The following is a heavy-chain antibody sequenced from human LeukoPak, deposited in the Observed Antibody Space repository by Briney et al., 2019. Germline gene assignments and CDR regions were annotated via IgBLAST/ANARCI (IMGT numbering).Heavy chain of an antibody. CDR1: GFTFSSYS. CDR2: ISSSSSYI. J-gene: IGHJ4*02. CDR3: SRGGANSPFDY. D-gene: IGHD1-1*01. Sequence: GGSLRLSCAASGFTFSSYSMNWVRQAPGKGLEWVSSISSSSSYIYYADSVKGRFTISRDNAKTSLYLQMNSLKTEDTAVYYCSRGGANSPFDYWGQGTLVTVSS. V-gene: IGHV3-21*03.